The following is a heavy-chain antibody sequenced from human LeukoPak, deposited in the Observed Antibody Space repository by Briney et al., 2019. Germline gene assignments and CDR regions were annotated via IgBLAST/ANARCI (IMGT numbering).Heavy chain of an antibody. CDR1: GFTFGDYA. V-gene: IGHV3-49*04. Sequence: PGRSLRLSCTASGFTFGDYAMSWVRQAPGKGLEWVGFIRSKAYGGTTEYAASVKGRFTISRDDSKSIAYLQMNSLKTEDTAVYNCTRADIDCSSTSCYLYWGQGTLVTVSS. J-gene: IGHJ4*02. D-gene: IGHD2-2*01. CDR2: IRSKAYGGTT. CDR3: TRADIDCSSTSCYLY.